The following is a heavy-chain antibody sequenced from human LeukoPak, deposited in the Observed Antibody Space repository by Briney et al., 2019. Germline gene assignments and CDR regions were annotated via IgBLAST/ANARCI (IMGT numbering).Heavy chain of an antibody. V-gene: IGHV3-30*02. D-gene: IGHD3-22*01. Sequence: GGSLGLSCAASGFIFSSFGMHWVRQAPGKGLEWVAFIRYDGGNPYYADSVKGRFTISRDNAKNTLYLQMNSLRVEETAVYYCAKDPQYYESSGYADYWGQGTLVTVSS. CDR3: AKDPQYYESSGYADY. CDR1: GFIFSSFG. CDR2: IRYDGGNP. J-gene: IGHJ4*02.